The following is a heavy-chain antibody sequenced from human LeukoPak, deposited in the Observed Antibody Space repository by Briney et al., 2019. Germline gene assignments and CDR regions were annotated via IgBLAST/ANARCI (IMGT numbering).Heavy chain of an antibody. V-gene: IGHV1-46*01. CDR1: GYTFTSYG. CDR2: IDPSGGTT. Sequence: GASVKVSCKASGYTFTSYGISLVRQAPGQGLEWVGMIDPSGGTTAYAQKFQGRVTMTRDTSTSTVYMELSSLRSEDTAVYYCARDLGLRGVTNWFAPWGQGTLVTVSS. J-gene: IGHJ5*02. CDR3: ARDLGLRGVTNWFAP. D-gene: IGHD3-10*01.